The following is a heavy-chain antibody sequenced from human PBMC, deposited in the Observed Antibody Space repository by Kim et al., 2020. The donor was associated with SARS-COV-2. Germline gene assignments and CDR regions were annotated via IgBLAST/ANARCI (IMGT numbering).Heavy chain of an antibody. Sequence: SETLSLTCGVNGEPFSGYYWSWIRQPPGKGLEWIGEIHHSGITKTNPPLKSLTTVSVDTSKNQFSLTLTSRTAAATGAYYCASAKRPAYYDSSGYYYYY. CDR2: IHHSGIT. D-gene: IGHD3-22*01. CDR1: GEPFSGYY. J-gene: IGHJ6*01. CDR3: ASAKRPAYYDSSGYYYYY. V-gene: IGHV4-34*04.